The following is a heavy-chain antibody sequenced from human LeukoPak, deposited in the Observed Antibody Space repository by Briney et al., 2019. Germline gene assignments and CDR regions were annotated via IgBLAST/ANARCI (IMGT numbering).Heavy chain of an antibody. CDR3: ARERHDAFDI. Sequence: GGPLRLSCAASGFTFSSYSMNWVRQAPGKGLEWVSSISSSSSYIYYADSVKGRFTISRDNAKNSLYLQMNSLRAEDTAVYYCARERHDAFDIWGQGTMVTVSS. J-gene: IGHJ3*02. V-gene: IGHV3-21*01. CDR2: ISSSSSYI. CDR1: GFTFSSYS.